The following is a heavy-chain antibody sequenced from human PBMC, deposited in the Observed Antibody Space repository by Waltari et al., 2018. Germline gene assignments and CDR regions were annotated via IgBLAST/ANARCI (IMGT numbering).Heavy chain of an antibody. J-gene: IGHJ4*02. D-gene: IGHD3-22*01. Sequence: EVQLLDSGGALVQPGGPLRLSCAASGFTFASFGMSWIRQAPGKGLEWVSGVRGSGQTTYYADSVKGRLTIARDNAKNIVYLQMSSLRAEDTAAYFCVREGYSYDTGYYSGGYFDYWGQGTLVTVSS. V-gene: IGHV3-23*01. CDR3: VREGYSYDTGYYSGGYFDY. CDR1: GFTFASFG. CDR2: VRGSGQTT.